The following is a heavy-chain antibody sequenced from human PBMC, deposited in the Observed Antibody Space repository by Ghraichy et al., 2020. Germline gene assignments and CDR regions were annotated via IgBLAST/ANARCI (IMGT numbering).Heavy chain of an antibody. V-gene: IGHV4-61*01. CDR2: IYYRGST. CDR1: GGSVSSGSYY. Sequence: SQTLSLTCTVSGGSVSSGSYYWSWIRQPPGKGLEWIGYIYYRGSTNYNPSLKSRVTISVDTSKNQFSLKLSSVTAADTAVYYCARAPTRHHADCSSTSCYRGEYYCYYGMDVWGHGTTVTVSS. CDR3: ARAPTRHHADCSSTSCYRGEYYCYYGMDV. J-gene: IGHJ6*02. D-gene: IGHD2-2*02.